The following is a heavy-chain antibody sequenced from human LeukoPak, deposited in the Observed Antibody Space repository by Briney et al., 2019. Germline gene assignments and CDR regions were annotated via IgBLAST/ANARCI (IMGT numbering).Heavy chain of an antibody. D-gene: IGHD3-9*01. Sequence: GGSLRLSCAASGFTFSSYAMSWVRQAPGKGLERVSAISGSGGSTYYADSVKGRFTISRDNSKNTLYLQMNSLRAEDTAVYYCARPRGYDILTGGFDYWGQGTLVTLSS. V-gene: IGHV3-23*01. CDR1: GFTFSSYA. J-gene: IGHJ4*02. CDR3: ARPRGYDILTGGFDY. CDR2: ISGSGGST.